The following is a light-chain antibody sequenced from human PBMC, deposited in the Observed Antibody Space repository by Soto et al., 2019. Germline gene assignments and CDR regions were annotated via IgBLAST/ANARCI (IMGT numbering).Light chain of an antibody. CDR1: QSISSW. J-gene: IGKJ4*01. Sequence: DIQMTQSPSTLSASVGDRVTITCRASQSISSWLAWYQQKPGKAPNLMIYDASTLHSGVPSRFSGGGSGTDFTLTISNLQPDDFAAYYCQQVHSWPLTFGGGTKVDIK. V-gene: IGKV1-5*01. CDR3: QQVHSWPLT. CDR2: DAS.